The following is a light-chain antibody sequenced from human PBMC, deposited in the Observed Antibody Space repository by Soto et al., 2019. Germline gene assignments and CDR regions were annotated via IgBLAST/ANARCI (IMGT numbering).Light chain of an antibody. CDR2: KAS. V-gene: IGKV1-5*03. J-gene: IGKJ2*01. Sequence: DIQMTQSPSTLSASVGDRFIVTCRASQSIGDWLAWYQQKPGKAPKLLIYKASSLESGVPSRFSGSGSGTEFTLSISSMQPDDFATYYCQQFNSSLSTFGQGTKVDIK. CDR3: QQFNSSLST. CDR1: QSIGDW.